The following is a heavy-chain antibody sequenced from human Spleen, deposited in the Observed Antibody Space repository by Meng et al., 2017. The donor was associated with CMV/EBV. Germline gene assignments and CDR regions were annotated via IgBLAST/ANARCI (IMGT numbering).Heavy chain of an antibody. CDR2: ISDSGDSP. V-gene: IGHV3-23*01. J-gene: IGHJ4*02. CDR3: AKTLNGYGGEDS. Sequence: ASGFTFHSYAMTWVRQAPGKGLEWVSLISDSGDSPYYAYSVKGRFIISRDNSKNMVYLQMKSLRADDTAIYYCAKTLNGYGGEDSWGQGTPVTVSS. CDR1: GFTFHSYA. D-gene: IGHD5-18*01.